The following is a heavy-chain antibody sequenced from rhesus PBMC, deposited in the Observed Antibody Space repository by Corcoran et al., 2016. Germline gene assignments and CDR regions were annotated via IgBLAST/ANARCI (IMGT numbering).Heavy chain of an antibody. CDR2: IFGSIGST. V-gene: IGHV4S7*01. CDR3: ARVFRSGSWNRLYYFDY. D-gene: IGHD6-25*01. J-gene: IGHJ4*01. CDR1: GGSISGGYG. Sequence: QLQLQESGPGLVKPSETLSLTCAVSGGSISGGYGWSWIRHPPGKGLEWIGHIFGSIGSTYYNPSLKSRVTISTDTSKNQFSLKLSSVTAADTAVYYCARVFRSGSWNRLYYFDYWGQGVLVTVSS.